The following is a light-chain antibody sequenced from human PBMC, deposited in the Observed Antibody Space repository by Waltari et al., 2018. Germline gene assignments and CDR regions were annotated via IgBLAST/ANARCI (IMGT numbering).Light chain of an antibody. CDR2: RNN. Sequence: QSVLTQPPSASGTPGQRVTISCSGSISTLGTNYVYWYQQFPGTAPKLLIQRNNQRPAGGPDRFSGSKSGTSASLAISGLRAEDEADYYCASWDDSLSVGVFGGGTKLTVL. V-gene: IGLV1-47*01. CDR1: ISTLGTNY. CDR3: ASWDDSLSVGV. J-gene: IGLJ3*02.